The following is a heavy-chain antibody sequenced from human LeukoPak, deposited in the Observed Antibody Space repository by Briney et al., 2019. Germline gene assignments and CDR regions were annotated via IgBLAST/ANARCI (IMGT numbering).Heavy chain of an antibody. CDR1: GYTFTSYD. V-gene: IGHV1-69*13. J-gene: IGHJ4*02. CDR2: IIPIFGTA. CDR3: ARDSGRGFGELFDY. D-gene: IGHD3-10*01. Sequence: ASVKVSCKASGYTFTSYDINWVRQATGQGLEWMGGIIPIFGTANYAQKFQGRVTITADESTSTAYMELSSLRSEDTAVYYCARDSGRGFGELFDYWGQGTLVTVSS.